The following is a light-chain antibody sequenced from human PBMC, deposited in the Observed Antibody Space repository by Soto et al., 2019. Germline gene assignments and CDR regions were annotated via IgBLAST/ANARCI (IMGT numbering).Light chain of an antibody. V-gene: IGKV1-5*03. J-gene: IGKJ5*01. Sequence: DIQMTQSPSTLSASVGDRVTITCRASQSINSWLAWYQQKPGKAPKLLIYKASNLESGVPSRFSGSRSGTDFTLTISSLQPDDFATYYCQHYNSYPITFGQGTRLEIK. CDR2: KAS. CDR3: QHYNSYPIT. CDR1: QSINSW.